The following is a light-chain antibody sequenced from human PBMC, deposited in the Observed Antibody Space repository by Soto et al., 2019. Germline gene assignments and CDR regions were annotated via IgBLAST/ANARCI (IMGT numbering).Light chain of an antibody. CDR1: SGHNHYA. CDR3: QTWDTGTLV. V-gene: IGLV4-69*01. Sequence: QLVLTQSPSASASLGASVKLTCTLSSGHNHYAIAWHQQQPERGPRFLMKLNSDGSHSKGNGIPDRFSGSSSGAERYLTISSLQSEDEADYYCQTWDTGTLVFGGGTKLTVL. CDR2: LNSDGSH. J-gene: IGLJ2*01.